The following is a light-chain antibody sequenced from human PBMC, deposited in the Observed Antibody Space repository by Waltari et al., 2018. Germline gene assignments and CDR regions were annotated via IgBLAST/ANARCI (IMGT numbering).Light chain of an antibody. Sequence: SYEVKQPPSVSVSLGQMARITCSGEALPKKYAFWYQQKPGQFPVLLIHKDTERHSGVPGRFSGSTSGTTVTLTITGVQAEDEADYYCLSSDISGTYWVFGGGTKLTVL. CDR1: ALPKKY. J-gene: IGLJ3*02. CDR2: KDT. CDR3: LSSDISGTYWV. V-gene: IGLV3-16*01.